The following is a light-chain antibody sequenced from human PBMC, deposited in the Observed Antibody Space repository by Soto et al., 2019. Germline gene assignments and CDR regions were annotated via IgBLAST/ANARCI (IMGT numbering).Light chain of an antibody. CDR2: RNN. Sequence: QSVLTQPPSASGTPGQRVTISCSGSSSNIGSNYVYWYQQLPGTAPKLLIYRNNQRPSGVTDRFSGSKSGTSASLAISGLRSEDEADYYCAAWDDSLSGGVFGGGTKVTVL. J-gene: IGLJ3*02. CDR3: AAWDDSLSGGV. CDR1: SSNIGSNY. V-gene: IGLV1-47*01.